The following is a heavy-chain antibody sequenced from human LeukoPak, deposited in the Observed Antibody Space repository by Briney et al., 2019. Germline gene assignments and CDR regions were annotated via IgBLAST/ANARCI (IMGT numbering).Heavy chain of an antibody. CDR3: AKDPYYYDSSGLAPDY. V-gene: IGHV3-30*02. CDR1: GCTFSSYG. D-gene: IGHD3-22*01. CDR2: IRYDGSNK. Sequence: PGGSLRLSCAASGCTFSSYGMHWVRQAPGKGLEWVAFIRYDGSNKYYADSVKGRFTISRDNSKNTLYLQMNSLRAEDTAVYYCAKDPYYYDSSGLAPDYWGQGTLVTVSS. J-gene: IGHJ4*02.